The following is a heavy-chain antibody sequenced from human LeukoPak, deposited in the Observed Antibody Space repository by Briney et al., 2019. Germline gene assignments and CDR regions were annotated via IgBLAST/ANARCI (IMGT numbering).Heavy chain of an antibody. CDR1: GGSVSSGSYY. CDR2: IDYSGST. V-gene: IGHV4-61*01. CDR3: ARRWYHAYCDY. D-gene: IGHD2-15*01. J-gene: IGHJ4*02. Sequence: SETLSLTCTVSGGSVSSGSYYWSWVRQPPGKGLEWIGCIDYSGSTYYNPSLKSRVTVSADTSKNQFSLKLPSVTAADTAVYYCARRWYHAYCDYWGQGSLVTVSS.